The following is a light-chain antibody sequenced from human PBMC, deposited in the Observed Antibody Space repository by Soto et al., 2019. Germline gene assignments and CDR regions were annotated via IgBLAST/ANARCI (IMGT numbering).Light chain of an antibody. J-gene: IGKJ1*01. CDR1: QSIKTN. V-gene: IGKV3-20*01. Sequence: EIVMTQSPATLSVSPGERATLSCRAAQSIKTNLAWYQQKPGQAPRLLIYDASSRATGIPDRFSGGGSGTDFTLTISRLEPEDFAVYYCQRYGTSLTWTFGQGTKVDI. CDR3: QRYGTSLTWT. CDR2: DAS.